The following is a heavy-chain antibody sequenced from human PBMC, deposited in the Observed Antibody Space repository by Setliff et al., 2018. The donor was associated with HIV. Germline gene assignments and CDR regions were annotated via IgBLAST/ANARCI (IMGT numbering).Heavy chain of an antibody. CDR1: GFTFSVHG. Sequence: GGSLRLSCAVSGFTFSVHGMHWVRQAPGKGLEWVAFINYDESSEYYADSVKGRVSISRDNSKNTVDLHMNSLRTEDTAVYYCAKDGDYRNGDYDAFDIWGLGTMVTVSS. V-gene: IGHV3-30*02. J-gene: IGHJ3*02. CDR3: AKDGDYRNGDYDAFDI. D-gene: IGHD4-4*01. CDR2: INYDESSE.